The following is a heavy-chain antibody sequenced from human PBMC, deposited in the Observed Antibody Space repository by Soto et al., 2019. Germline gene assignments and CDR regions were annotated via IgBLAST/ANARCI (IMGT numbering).Heavy chain of an antibody. CDR1: GGSISSGDYY. J-gene: IGHJ6*02. CDR2: IHYIGST. D-gene: IGHD2-15*01. Sequence: SETLSLTCTVSGGSISSGDYYWRWIRQPPGTGLEWIGNIHYIGSTYHNPSLKSRVTISVDTSKNQFSLELTSVTAADTAVYYCGRAHSDLHKVVHYYYSMDVWGQGTTVTVSS. V-gene: IGHV4-30-4*01. CDR3: GRAHSDLHKVVHYYYSMDV.